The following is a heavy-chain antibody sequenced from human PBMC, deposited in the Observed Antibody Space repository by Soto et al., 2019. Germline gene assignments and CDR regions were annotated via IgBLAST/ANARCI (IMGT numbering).Heavy chain of an antibody. J-gene: IGHJ3*01. CDR1: GFIFSSSG. CDR3: ARDQLYYNDISGRPLNAFDV. CDR2: ISSSSSYI. Sequence: PGGSLRLSCVVSGFIFSSSGMNWVRQAPGKGLEWVSSISSSSSYIFYADSVRGRFTISRDNAKNSLFLQMNSLRAEDTAVYYCARDQLYYNDISGRPLNAFDVWGQGTMVTVSS. D-gene: IGHD3-22*01. V-gene: IGHV3-21*01.